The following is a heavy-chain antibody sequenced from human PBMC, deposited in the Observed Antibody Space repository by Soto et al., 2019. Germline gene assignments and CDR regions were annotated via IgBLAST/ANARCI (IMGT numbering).Heavy chain of an antibody. V-gene: IGHV4-4*02. D-gene: IGHD6-6*01. J-gene: IGHJ6*03. Sequence: QVQLQESAPGLVKPTGTLSLTCAVSSGSISSSNWWSWVRQPPGKGLEWFGEIYHSGSTNYNPSLKSGCSMSVGKSKNQCSLELSSVTAADIAVYYCARARSPSYYYYYYMDVWGKGTTVTVSS. CDR2: IYHSGST. CDR1: SGSISSSNW. CDR3: ARARSPSYYYYYYMDV.